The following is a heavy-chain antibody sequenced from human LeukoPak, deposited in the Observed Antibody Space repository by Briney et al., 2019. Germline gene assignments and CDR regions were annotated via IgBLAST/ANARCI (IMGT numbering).Heavy chain of an antibody. Sequence: GGSLRLSCAASGFTFSSYWMHWVRQAPGKGLVWVSRINSDWSSTSYADSGKGRFTISRDNANNTLYLQMTSLRAEDTAVYYCARGDYYDSSGTYYFDYWGQGTLVTVSS. CDR2: INSDWSST. V-gene: IGHV3-74*01. D-gene: IGHD3-22*01. CDR3: ARGDYYDSSGTYYFDY. CDR1: GFTFSSYW. J-gene: IGHJ4*02.